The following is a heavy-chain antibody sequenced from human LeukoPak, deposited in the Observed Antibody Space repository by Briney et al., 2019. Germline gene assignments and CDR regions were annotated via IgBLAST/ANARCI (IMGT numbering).Heavy chain of an antibody. Sequence: GGSLRLSCAASGFTFDDYATHWVRQAPGKGLEWVSGISWNSGSIGYADSVKGRFTISRDNAKNSLYLQMNSLRAEDTALYYCAKEGGGYCSGGSCYPDNWFDPWGQGTLVTVSS. CDR3: AKEGGGYCSGGSCYPDNWFDP. V-gene: IGHV3-9*01. J-gene: IGHJ5*02. CDR1: GFTFDDYA. CDR2: ISWNSGSI. D-gene: IGHD2-15*01.